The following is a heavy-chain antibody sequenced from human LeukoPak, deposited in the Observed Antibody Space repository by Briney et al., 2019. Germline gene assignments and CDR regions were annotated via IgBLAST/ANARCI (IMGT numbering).Heavy chain of an antibody. V-gene: IGHV3-23*01. CDR3: AKIGDYDFWSGPNAGHFDY. CDR2: VSGGGGSA. J-gene: IGHJ4*02. Sequence: GSLRLSCVASGFTFSGYAMSWVRQAPGKGLEWVSAVSGGGGSAYYADSVKGRFTISRDNSKNTLYLQTNSLKVEDTAVYFCAKIGDYDFWSGPNAGHFDYWGQGTLVTVSS. CDR1: GFTFSGYA. D-gene: IGHD3-3*01.